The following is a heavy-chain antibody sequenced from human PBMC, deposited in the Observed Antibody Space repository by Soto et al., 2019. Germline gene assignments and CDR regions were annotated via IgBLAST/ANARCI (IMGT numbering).Heavy chain of an antibody. V-gene: IGHV3-21*01. CDR1: GFTFSSYS. J-gene: IGHJ6*02. D-gene: IGHD3-10*01. CDR3: ARDKMVRGVKPYYYYGMDV. CDR2: ISSSSSYI. Sequence: PGGSLRLSCAASGFTFSSYSMNWVRQAPGKGLEWVSSISSSSSYIYYADSVKGRFTTSRDNAKNSLYLQMNSLRAEDTAVYYCARDKMVRGVKPYYYYGMDVWGQGTTVTVSS.